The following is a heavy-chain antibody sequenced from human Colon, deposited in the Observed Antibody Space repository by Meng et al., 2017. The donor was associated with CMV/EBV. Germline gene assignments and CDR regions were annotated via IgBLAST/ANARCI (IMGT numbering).Heavy chain of an antibody. CDR3: ARGKDAAEDFDY. D-gene: IGHD2-15*01. CDR2: IYYSGNT. Sequence: CTVSGGSITTGVYYWTWLRQHPGKGLEWIGYIYYSGNTYSTPSLKSRVTISVDTSKNQFSLKLSSVTAADTAVYYCARGKDAAEDFDYWGQGTLVTVSS. J-gene: IGHJ4*02. V-gene: IGHV4-31*03. CDR1: GGSITTGVYY.